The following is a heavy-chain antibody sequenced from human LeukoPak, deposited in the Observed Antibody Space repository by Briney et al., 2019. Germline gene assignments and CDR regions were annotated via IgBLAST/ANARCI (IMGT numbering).Heavy chain of an antibody. Sequence: GGSLGLSCAASEFTFTSYAFHWVRQAPGKGLEWIAFISYDGSNRFYADSVKGRFTISRDNSKNTLYLQMNSLRAEDTAVYYCARDLGPTYCILDYWGQGTLVTVSS. D-gene: IGHD3-16*01. CDR3: ARDLGPTYCILDY. V-gene: IGHV3-30-3*01. CDR2: ISYDGSNR. J-gene: IGHJ4*02. CDR1: EFTFTSYA.